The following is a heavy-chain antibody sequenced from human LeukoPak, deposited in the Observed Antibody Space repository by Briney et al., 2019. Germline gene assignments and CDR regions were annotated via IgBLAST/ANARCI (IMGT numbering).Heavy chain of an antibody. D-gene: IGHD6-6*01. CDR3: ARDQRMSSSSYYYYYYMDV. CDR2: MYSGGST. J-gene: IGHJ6*03. CDR1: GFTVSSNY. Sequence: PGGSLRLSCAASGFTVSSNYMSWVRQAPGKGLEWLSVMYSGGSTYYADSVEGRFTISRDKSKNTLYLQMNSLRAEDTAVYYCARDQRMSSSSYYYYYYMDVWEKGTTITVSS. V-gene: IGHV3-53*01.